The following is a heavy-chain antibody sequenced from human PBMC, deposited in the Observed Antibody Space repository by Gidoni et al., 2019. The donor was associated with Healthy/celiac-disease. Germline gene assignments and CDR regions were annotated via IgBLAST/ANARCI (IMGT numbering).Heavy chain of an antibody. CDR3: ARGGARDVLVATIGDEGKEFDY. J-gene: IGHJ4*02. V-gene: IGHV1-2*02. D-gene: IGHD5-12*01. Sequence: GLEWMGWINPNSGGTNYAQKFQGRVTMTRDTSISTAYMELSRLRSDDTAVYYCARGGARDVLVATIGDEGKEFDYWGQGTLVPVSS. CDR2: INPNSGGT.